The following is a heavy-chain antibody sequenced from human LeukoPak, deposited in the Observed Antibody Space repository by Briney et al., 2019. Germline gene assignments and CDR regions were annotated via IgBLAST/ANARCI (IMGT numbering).Heavy chain of an antibody. CDR3: AKNIAAPGRDSYYLYGMDV. V-gene: IGHV3-7*01. CDR1: GFIFSGYW. Sequence: GGSLRLSCAASGFIFSGYWMTWVRQAPGKGLEWVASIKQDGSDQHYVDAVEGRFTISRDNAKNSLYLQMNNLRADDTAVYYCAKNIAAPGRDSYYLYGMDVWGQGTTVTVCS. J-gene: IGHJ6*02. D-gene: IGHD6-25*01. CDR2: IKQDGSDQ.